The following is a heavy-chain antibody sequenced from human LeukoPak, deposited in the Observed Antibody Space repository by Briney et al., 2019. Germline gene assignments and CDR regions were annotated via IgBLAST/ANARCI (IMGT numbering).Heavy chain of an antibody. CDR1: GDSFSDYY. CDR3: ARAMRWTSGPVELGWFDR. V-gene: IGHV4-59*01. CDR2: IYYRGST. Sequence: RSSETLSLTCTFSGDSFSDYYWTWIRRPPGGTLEWIGHIYYRGSTKYNPSLKNRVSISVDTSKNQVSLTLTSVTAADTAVYYCARAMRWTSGPVELGWFDRWGQGTQVTVPS. D-gene: IGHD1-1*01. J-gene: IGHJ5*02.